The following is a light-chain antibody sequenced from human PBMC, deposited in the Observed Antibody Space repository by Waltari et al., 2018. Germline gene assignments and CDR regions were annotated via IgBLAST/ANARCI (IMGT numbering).Light chain of an antibody. J-gene: IGLJ3*02. Sequence: SALTQPPSVSGSPSQSIPISCPGTSNDVGFYHYVSWYQQHPSKPPKLMVYEVSYRPSGISKRFSGSKSGNTASLTISGHQADDEADYYGSSYTRINTLMFGGGTKVTVL. V-gene: IGLV2-14*01. CDR3: SSYTRINTLM. CDR1: SNDVGFYHY. CDR2: EVS.